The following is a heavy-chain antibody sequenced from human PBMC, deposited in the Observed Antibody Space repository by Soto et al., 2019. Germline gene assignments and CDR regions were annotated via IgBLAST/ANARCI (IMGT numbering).Heavy chain of an antibody. CDR3: ARDLEFRDGNISHLDY. CDR2: IMPIIGTA. V-gene: IGHV1-69*01. Sequence: QVQLVQSGAEVKKPGSSVKVSCKASGGTFSSHVFNWVRQAPGQVLEWMGGIMPIIGTANYAQKVQGRVTITADESTSTAYMELSSLRSEDTAVYYCARDLEFRDGNISHLDYWGQGTLVTVSS. CDR1: GGTFSSHV. D-gene: IGHD3-10*01. J-gene: IGHJ4*02.